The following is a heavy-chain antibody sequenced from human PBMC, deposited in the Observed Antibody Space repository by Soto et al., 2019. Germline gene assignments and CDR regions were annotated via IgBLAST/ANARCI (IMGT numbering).Heavy chain of an antibody. CDR3: AKDNTVSRLFEY. CDR1: GFIPSNHG. Sequence: EVQLLESGGGLVQPGGSLRLSCAASGFIPSNHGMSWVRQAPGKGLEWVSSIHKNGGRTYYADSVQGRFTISRDSSTSTVYLQMNSLRANDTAVYYCAKDNTVSRLFEYWGQGTLVTVSS. CDR2: IHKNGGRT. V-gene: IGHV3-23*01. J-gene: IGHJ4*02. D-gene: IGHD2-8*02.